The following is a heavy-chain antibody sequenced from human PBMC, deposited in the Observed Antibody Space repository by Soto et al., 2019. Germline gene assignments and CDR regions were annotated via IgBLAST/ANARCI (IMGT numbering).Heavy chain of an antibody. Sequence: PSETLSLTCTVSGGSISSSSYYWGWIRQPPGKGLEWIGSIYYSGNTYCNPSLMSRVTISVDTAKNQFSLKLSSVTAADTAVYYCARGVPVRFDYRGQGTLVTVSS. J-gene: IGHJ4*02. D-gene: IGHD4-17*01. CDR2: IYYSGNT. CDR3: ARGVPVRFDY. V-gene: IGHV4-39*07. CDR1: GGSISSSSYY.